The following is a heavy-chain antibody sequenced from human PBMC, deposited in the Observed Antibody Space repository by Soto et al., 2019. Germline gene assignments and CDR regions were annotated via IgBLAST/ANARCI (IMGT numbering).Heavy chain of an antibody. CDR3: AKGRSSTSRPAYYYYYMDV. CDR1: GFTFSSYA. D-gene: IGHD2-2*01. J-gene: IGHJ6*03. V-gene: IGHV3-23*01. CDR2: ISGSGGST. Sequence: GGSLRLSCAASGFTFSSYAMSWVRQAPGKGLEWVSAISGSGGSTYYADSVKGRFTISRDNSKNTLYLQMNSLRAEDTAVYYCAKGRSSTSRPAYYYYYMDVWGKGTTVTVSS.